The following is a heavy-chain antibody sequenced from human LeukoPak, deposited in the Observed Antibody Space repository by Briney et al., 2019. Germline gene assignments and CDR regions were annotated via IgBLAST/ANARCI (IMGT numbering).Heavy chain of an antibody. CDR2: ISSGGTTT. V-gene: IGHV3-48*03. J-gene: IGHJ4*02. D-gene: IGHD5-18*01. CDR1: GXTFSTYE. Sequence: PGGSLRLSCAASGXTFSTYEMNWVRQAPGKGLEWISYISSGGTTTYYADSVKGRFTISRDNAKNSPYLQMNSLRAEDTAVYYCARAGYSYGHDYFDYWGQGTLVTVSS. CDR3: ARAGYSYGHDYFDY.